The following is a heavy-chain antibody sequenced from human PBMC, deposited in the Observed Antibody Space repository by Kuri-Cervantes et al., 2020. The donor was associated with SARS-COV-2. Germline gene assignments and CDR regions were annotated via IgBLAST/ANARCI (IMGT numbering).Heavy chain of an antibody. CDR1: GDPAGVGSYH. Sequence: LRLSCTVSGDPAGVGSYHWSWIRQPAGKGLKWIGRVWTSGATFYNPSLTGRVTISINMANLQFSMEMTSLTAADTAIYYCARETRTGEFDSWGQGSLVTVSS. J-gene: IGHJ4*02. CDR3: ARETRTGEFDS. CDR2: VWTSGAT. V-gene: IGHV4-61*02. D-gene: IGHD1-1*01.